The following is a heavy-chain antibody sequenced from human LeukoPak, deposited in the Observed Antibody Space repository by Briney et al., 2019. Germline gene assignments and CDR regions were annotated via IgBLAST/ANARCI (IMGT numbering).Heavy chain of an antibody. D-gene: IGHD6-19*01. J-gene: IGHJ6*03. CDR1: GFTVSFNY. V-gene: IGHV3-53*01. CDR3: ARAQWRTYSYYYMDV. CDR2: IYSGGST. Sequence: GGSLRLSCAASGFTVSFNYMSWVRQAPGKGLEWISVIYSGGSTYYADSVKGRFTISRDDSKNTQYLQMNSLRAEDTAIYYCARAQWRTYSYYYMDVWGKGTTVTVSS.